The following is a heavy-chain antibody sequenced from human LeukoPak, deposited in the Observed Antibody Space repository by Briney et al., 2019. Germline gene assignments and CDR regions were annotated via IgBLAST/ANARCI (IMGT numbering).Heavy chain of an antibody. CDR1: GGSISSGSYY. CDR2: IYTSGST. V-gene: IGHV4-61*02. CDR3: ARDEGYSSSSLDY. Sequence: SETLSLTCTVSGGSISSGSYYWSWIRQPAGKGLEWIGRIYTSGSTNYNPSLKSRVTISVDTSKNQFSLKLSSVTAADTAVYYCARDEGYSSSSLDYWGQGTLVTVSS. J-gene: IGHJ4*02. D-gene: IGHD6-6*01.